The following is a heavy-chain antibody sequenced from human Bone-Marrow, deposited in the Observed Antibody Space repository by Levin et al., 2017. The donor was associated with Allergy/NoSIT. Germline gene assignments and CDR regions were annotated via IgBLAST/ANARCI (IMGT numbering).Heavy chain of an antibody. D-gene: IGHD6-19*01. V-gene: IGHV3-33*01. CDR2: IWHDGNDI. Sequence: SCAASGFFFSTYGMHWVRQAPGKGLEWVAVIWHDGNDIFYSDSVKGRFTISRDNGESMLFLQMNSLRAEDTGVYYCARDRLEYCSGASCYGLDVWGQGTTVTVSS. CDR1: GFFFSTYG. J-gene: IGHJ6*02. CDR3: ARDRLEYCSGASCYGLDV.